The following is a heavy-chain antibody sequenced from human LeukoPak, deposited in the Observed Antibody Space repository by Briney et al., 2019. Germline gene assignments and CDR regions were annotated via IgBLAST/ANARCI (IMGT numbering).Heavy chain of an antibody. Sequence: PSETLSLTCTVSGDSITAPKWWSWVRQAPGEGLEWIGEIYHDGTTSFNPSLKSRLTISVDKSANQFFLNLNSVSATDTAVYYCVGRGLYGGTWLFEYWGQGALVTVSS. J-gene: IGHJ4*02. V-gene: IGHV4-4*02. CDR2: IYHDGTT. D-gene: IGHD2-8*01. CDR3: VGRGLYGGTWLFEY. CDR1: GDSITAPKW.